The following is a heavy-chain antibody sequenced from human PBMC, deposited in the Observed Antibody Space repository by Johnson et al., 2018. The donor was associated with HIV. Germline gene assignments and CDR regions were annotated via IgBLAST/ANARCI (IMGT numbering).Heavy chain of an antibody. CDR1: GFTFSSYD. D-gene: IGHD1-26*01. V-gene: IGHV3-13*01. CDR2: IGTAGDT. CDR3: VRGGATSYDAFDI. Sequence: VQLVESGGGLVQPGGSLRLSCVASGFTFSSYDMHWVRQATGKGLEWVSGIGTAGDTYYPGSVKGRFTISRENAKNSLYLQMNSLRVGDTAVYYCVRGGATSYDAFDIWGQGTMVTV. J-gene: IGHJ3*02.